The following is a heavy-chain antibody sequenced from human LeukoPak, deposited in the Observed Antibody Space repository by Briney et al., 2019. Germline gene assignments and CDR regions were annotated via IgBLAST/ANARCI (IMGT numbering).Heavy chain of an antibody. D-gene: IGHD3-16*01. CDR1: GFIFRDYA. V-gene: IGHV3-23*01. CDR2: LRGDGET. CDR3: AKASWVSRADAVL. J-gene: IGHJ4*02. Sequence: GGSLRLSCVASGFIFRDYAMSWVRQTPAGGLEWVSSLRGDGETFYTDSVKGRFTLSRDHSRNTVYLQLSNLRVEDTAVYYCAKASWVSRADAVLWGQRTLVTVS.